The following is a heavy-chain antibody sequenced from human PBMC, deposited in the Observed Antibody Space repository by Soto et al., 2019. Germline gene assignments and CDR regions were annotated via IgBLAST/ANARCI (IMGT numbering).Heavy chain of an antibody. CDR2: ISAYNGNT. CDR1: GYTFTSYG. CDR3: ARLPAAGLRLSWFDP. V-gene: IGHV1-18*01. Sequence: QVQLVQSGAEVKKPGASVKVSCKASGYTFTSYGISWVRQAPGQGLEWMGWISAYNGNTNYAQKLQGRVTMTTDTSTSTADMELRSLRSDDTAVYYWARLPAAGLRLSWFDPWGQGTLVTVSS. D-gene: IGHD6-13*01. J-gene: IGHJ5*02.